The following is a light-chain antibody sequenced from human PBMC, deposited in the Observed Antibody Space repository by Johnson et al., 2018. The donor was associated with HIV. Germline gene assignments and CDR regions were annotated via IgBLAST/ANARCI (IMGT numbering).Light chain of an antibody. J-gene: IGLJ1*01. CDR3: GTWDSSLSANV. Sequence: QSVLTQPPSVSAAPGQRVTISCSGSTSNIGDNYVSWYQHLPGTAPKLLIYENNKRPSGIPDRFSGSKSGTSATLVITGLQTGDEADYYCGTWDSSLSANVFGTGTKVTVL. CDR2: ENN. V-gene: IGLV1-51*02. CDR1: TSNIGDNY.